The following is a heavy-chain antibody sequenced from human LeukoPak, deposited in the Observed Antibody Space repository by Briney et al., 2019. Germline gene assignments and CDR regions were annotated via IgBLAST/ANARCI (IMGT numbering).Heavy chain of an antibody. D-gene: IGHD1-1*01. CDR2: IYYSGST. Sequence: GSLRLSCAASGFTFSSYAMSWIRQPPGKGLEWIGSIYYSGSTYYNPSLKSRVTISVDTSKNHFSLKLSSVTAADTAVYYCARHWNLRWFDPWGQGTLVTVSS. J-gene: IGHJ5*02. CDR1: GFTFSSYA. V-gene: IGHV4-39*01. CDR3: ARHWNLRWFDP.